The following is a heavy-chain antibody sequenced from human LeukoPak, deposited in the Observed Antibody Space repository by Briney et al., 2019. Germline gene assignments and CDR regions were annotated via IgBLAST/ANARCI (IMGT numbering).Heavy chain of an antibody. CDR3: ARHGVLHFDY. CDR1: GGSISSSSYY. Sequence: SETLSLTCTVSGGSISSSSYYWGWIRQPPGKGLEWIGSIYYSGSTYYNPSLKSRVTISVDTSKNQFSLKLSSVTAADTAVYYCARHGVLHFDYWGQGTLVTVSS. V-gene: IGHV4-39*01. J-gene: IGHJ4*02. D-gene: IGHD3-16*01. CDR2: IYYSGST.